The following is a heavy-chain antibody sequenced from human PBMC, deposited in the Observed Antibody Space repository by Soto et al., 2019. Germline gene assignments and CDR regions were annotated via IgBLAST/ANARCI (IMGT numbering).Heavy chain of an antibody. J-gene: IGHJ6*02. CDR3: AREPIAVAGTGYFFYGMDV. CDR1: GGTFSSYA. D-gene: IGHD6-19*01. Sequence: SVKVSCKASGGTFSSYAISWVRQAPGQGLEWMGGIIPIFGTANYAQKFQGRVTITADKSTSTAYMELSSLRSEDTAVYYCAREPIAVAGTGYFFYGMDVWGQVTTVTVSS. V-gene: IGHV1-69*06. CDR2: IIPIFGTA.